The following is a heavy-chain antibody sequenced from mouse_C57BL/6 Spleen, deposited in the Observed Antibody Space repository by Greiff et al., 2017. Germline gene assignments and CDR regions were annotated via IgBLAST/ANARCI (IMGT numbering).Heavy chain of an antibody. J-gene: IGHJ3*01. CDR2: ISYDGSN. V-gene: IGHV3-6*01. Sequence: ESGPGLVKPSQSLSLTCSVTGYSITSGYYWNWIRQFPGNKLEWMGYISYDGSNNYNPSLKNRISITRDTSKNQFFLKLNSVTTEDTATYYCARDDYSNFAYWGQGTLVTVSA. CDR1: GYSITSGYY. CDR3: ARDDYSNFAY. D-gene: IGHD2-5*01.